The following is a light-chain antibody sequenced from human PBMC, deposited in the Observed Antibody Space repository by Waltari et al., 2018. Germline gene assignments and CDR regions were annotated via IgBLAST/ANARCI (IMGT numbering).Light chain of an antibody. V-gene: IGKV1-33*01. J-gene: IGKJ4*01. CDR2: DAS. CDR1: QDISNY. Sequence: DIQMTQYPSSLSASVGDKVTITCQASQDISNYLNWYQQKPGKVPKLLIYDASNLETGVPSRFSGSGSGTDFTFTISSLQPEDIATYYCQQYDNLPLTFGGGTKVEIK. CDR3: QQYDNLPLT.